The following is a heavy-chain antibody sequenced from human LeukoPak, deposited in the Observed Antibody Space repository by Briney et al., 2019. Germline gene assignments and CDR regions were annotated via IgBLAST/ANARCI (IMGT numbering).Heavy chain of an antibody. Sequence: SETLSLTCAVSGFSISRGYFWAWIRQPPGTGLEWIGSIFHSGDTYYNPSLKSRVALSVDTSKNQFSLRLTSVTAADTALYYCARRDGSSWYNWFDPWGQGILVTVPS. CDR1: GFSISRGYF. CDR2: IFHSGDT. D-gene: IGHD6-13*01. J-gene: IGHJ5*02. V-gene: IGHV4-38-2*01. CDR3: ARRDGSSWYNWFDP.